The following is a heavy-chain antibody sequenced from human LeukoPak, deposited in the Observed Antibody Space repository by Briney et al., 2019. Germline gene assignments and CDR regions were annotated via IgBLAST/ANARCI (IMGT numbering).Heavy chain of an antibody. CDR3: ARLSLRARGDYFDY. Sequence: GGSLRLSCAASGFTFSSYSMNWVRQAPGKGLEWVSSISSSSSYIYYADSVKGRFTISRDNAKNSLYLQMSSLRAEDTAVYYCARLSLRARGDYFDYWGQGTLVTVSS. J-gene: IGHJ4*02. D-gene: IGHD2-21*01. CDR1: GFTFSSYS. CDR2: ISSSSSYI. V-gene: IGHV3-21*01.